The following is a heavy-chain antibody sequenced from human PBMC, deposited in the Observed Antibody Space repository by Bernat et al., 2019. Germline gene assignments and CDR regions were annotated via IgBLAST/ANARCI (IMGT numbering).Heavy chain of an antibody. CDR2: ISSSSSYI. Sequence: EVQLVESGGGLVKPGGSLRLSCAASGFTFSSYSMNWVRQAPGKGLEWVSSISSSSSYIYYADSVKGRFTISRDNAKNSLYLQMNSLRAEDTAVYYCARVVFSSGSYYEYYYGMDVWGQGTTVTVSS. D-gene: IGHD3-10*01. CDR1: GFTFSSYS. CDR3: ARVVFSSGSYYEYYYGMDV. J-gene: IGHJ6*02. V-gene: IGHV3-21*01.